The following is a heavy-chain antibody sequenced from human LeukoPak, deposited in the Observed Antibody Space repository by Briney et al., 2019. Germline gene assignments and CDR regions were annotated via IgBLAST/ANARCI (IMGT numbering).Heavy chain of an antibody. V-gene: IGHV4-39*02. Sequence: SETLSLTCIVSGGSISSTTYYWGWIRQPPGKRLEWIGSIYYSGNTYYNPSLKSRVTISVDTSKNHFYLKLSSVTAADTAVYYCAGIVGRGYYDSSGYYQGEYFQHWGQGTLVPVSS. D-gene: IGHD3-22*01. CDR3: AGIVGRGYYDSSGYYQGEYFQH. CDR1: GGSISSTTYY. CDR2: IYYSGNT. J-gene: IGHJ1*01.